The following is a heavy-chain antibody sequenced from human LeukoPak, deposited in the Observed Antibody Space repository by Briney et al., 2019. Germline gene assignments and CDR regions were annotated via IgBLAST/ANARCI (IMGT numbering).Heavy chain of an antibody. CDR3: AKESGKFDY. Sequence: GGSLRLSCVASGLNFGESAMHWVRHAPGKGLEWVYLISADGGSTFSADSVKGRFSISRDNSKNSLYLQMDSLRSEDTAMYYCAKESGKFDYWGQGTLVVVSS. CDR2: ISADGGST. J-gene: IGHJ4*02. CDR1: GLNFGESA. V-gene: IGHV3-43*02.